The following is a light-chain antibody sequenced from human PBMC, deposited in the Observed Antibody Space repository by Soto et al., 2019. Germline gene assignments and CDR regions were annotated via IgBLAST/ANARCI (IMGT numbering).Light chain of an antibody. V-gene: IGKV1-5*03. J-gene: IGKJ1*01. CDR3: QQYNNQWT. Sequence: DIQMTQSPSTLSASVGDRVTITCRASQNISNWLAWYQQIPGSAPKLLIYKASYLQSGVPSRFSGNGSGTEFTLTVSSLQPGDSAVYFCQQYNNQWTFGPGTKVDNK. CDR2: KAS. CDR1: QNISNW.